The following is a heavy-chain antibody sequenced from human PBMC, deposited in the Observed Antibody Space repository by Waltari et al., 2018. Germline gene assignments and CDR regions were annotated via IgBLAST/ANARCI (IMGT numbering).Heavy chain of an antibody. CDR2: IYYSGST. V-gene: IGHV4-39*01. CDR3: ARPPTMDY. CDR1: GGSISSSSYY. D-gene: IGHD3-10*01. Sequence: QLQLQESGPGLVKPSETLSLTCTVSGGSISSSSYYWGWLRQPPGKGLEWIGSIYYSGSTYYNPSLKGRVTISVDTSKNQFSLKLSSVTAADTAVYYCARPPTMDYWGQGTLVTVSS. J-gene: IGHJ4*02.